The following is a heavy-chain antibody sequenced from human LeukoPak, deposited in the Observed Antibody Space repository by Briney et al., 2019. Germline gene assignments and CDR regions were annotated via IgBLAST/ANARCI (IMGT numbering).Heavy chain of an antibody. Sequence: SSETLSLTCTVSGGSISSYYWSWIRQPPGKGLEWIGYIYYSRSTNYNPSLKSRVTISVDTSKNQFSLKLSSVTAADTAVYYCARDLSGDQPFDYWGQGTLVTVSS. D-gene: IGHD4-17*01. V-gene: IGHV4-59*01. CDR2: IYYSRST. J-gene: IGHJ4*02. CDR1: GGSISSYY. CDR3: ARDLSGDQPFDY.